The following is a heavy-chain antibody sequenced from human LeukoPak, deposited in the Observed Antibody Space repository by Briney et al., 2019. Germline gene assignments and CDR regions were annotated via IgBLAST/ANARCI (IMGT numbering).Heavy chain of an antibody. V-gene: IGHV3-48*03. Sequence: GGSLRLSCAASGFTLSSYEINWVRQAPGKGLEWVSYVSSSGGGMLYADSVKGRFTISRDNAKNSLSLQMSSLRAEDTAVYYCARDLYGSGGDAFDMWGQGTMVTVSS. CDR1: GFTLSSYE. D-gene: IGHD3-10*01. CDR3: ARDLYGSGGDAFDM. J-gene: IGHJ3*02. CDR2: VSSSGGGM.